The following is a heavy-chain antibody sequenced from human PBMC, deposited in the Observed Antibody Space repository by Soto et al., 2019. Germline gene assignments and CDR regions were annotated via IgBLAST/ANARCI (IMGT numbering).Heavy chain of an antibody. D-gene: IGHD3-10*01. CDR2: ISYDGSSQ. J-gene: IGHJ6*02. CDR1: GFTFSGHA. CDR3: ARDRKGNYYYYYGMDV. V-gene: IGHV3-30-3*01. Sequence: QVQLVESGGGVVQPGRSLRLSCAASGFTFSGHAVHWVRQAPGKGLEWVAVISYDGSSQYHADSVKGRFTISRDNSKNTLYLQMNSPRAEDTAVYYCARDRKGNYYYYYGMDVWGQGTSVTVSS.